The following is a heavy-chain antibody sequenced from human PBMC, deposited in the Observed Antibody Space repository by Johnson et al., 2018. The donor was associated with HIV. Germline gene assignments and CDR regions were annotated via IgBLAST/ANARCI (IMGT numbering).Heavy chain of an antibody. CDR2: ISGSGGSA. V-gene: IGHV3-23*04. CDR1: GFTFSSYA. J-gene: IGHJ3*02. CDR3: AKDTGYGVGDFPRGGAFDI. D-gene: IGHD1-26*01. Sequence: VQLVESGGGVVQPGGSLRLSCAASGFTFSSYAMSWVRQAPGKGLEWVSAISGSGGSAYYADSVKGRFTISRDNAKNDLDLQMNSLRAEDTAVYYCAKDTGYGVGDFPRGGAFDIWGQGTMVTVSS.